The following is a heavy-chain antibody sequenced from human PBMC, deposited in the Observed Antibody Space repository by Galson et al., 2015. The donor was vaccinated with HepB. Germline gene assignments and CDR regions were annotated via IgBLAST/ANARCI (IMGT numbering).Heavy chain of an antibody. Sequence: SLRLSCAASGFTFSSYAMSWVRQAPGKGLEWVSAISGSGGSTYYAGSVKGRFTISRDNSKNTLYLQMNSLRAEDTAVYYCATDPGGVVVPAALKWGFDYWGQGTLVTVSS. CDR1: GFTFSSYA. CDR3: ATDPGGVVVPAALKWGFDY. V-gene: IGHV3-23*01. D-gene: IGHD2-2*01. J-gene: IGHJ4*02. CDR2: ISGSGGST.